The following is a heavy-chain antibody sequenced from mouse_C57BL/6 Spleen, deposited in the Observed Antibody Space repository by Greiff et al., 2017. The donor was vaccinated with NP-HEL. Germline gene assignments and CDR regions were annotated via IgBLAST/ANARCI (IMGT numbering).Heavy chain of an antibody. D-gene: IGHD4-1*01. CDR1: GFTFSDYG. CDR2: ISSGSSTI. Sequence: EVQLQESGGGLVKPGGSLKLSCAASGFTFSDYGMHWVRQAPEKGLEWVAYISSGSSTIYYADTVKGRFTISRDNAKNTLFLQMTSLRSEDTAMYYCARSGLGQGYWYFDVWGTGTTVTVSS. V-gene: IGHV5-17*01. J-gene: IGHJ1*03. CDR3: ARSGLGQGYWYFDV.